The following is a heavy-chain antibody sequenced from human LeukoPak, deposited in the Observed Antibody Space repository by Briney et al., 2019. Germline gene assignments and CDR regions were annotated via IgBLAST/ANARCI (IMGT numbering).Heavy chain of an antibody. CDR2: ISGSGGST. J-gene: IGHJ4*02. Sequence: PGGSLRLSCAASGFTFSTYAMNWVRQAPGKGLEWGSGISGSGGSTYYAGSVKGRFTTSRDNSKNTLYVQMNGLRAEDTAVYYCAKDLIAAAGTRAVDCWGQGTLVTVSS. CDR3: AKDLIAAAGTRAVDC. V-gene: IGHV3-23*01. D-gene: IGHD6-13*01. CDR1: GFTFSTYA.